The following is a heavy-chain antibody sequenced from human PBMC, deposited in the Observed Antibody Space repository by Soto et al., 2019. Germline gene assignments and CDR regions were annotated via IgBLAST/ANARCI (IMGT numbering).Heavy chain of an antibody. D-gene: IGHD1-20*01. Sequence: QVQLVESGGGVVQPGRSLRLSCAASGFTFSSYGMHWVRQAPGKGLEWVAVIWYDGSNKYYADSVKGRFTIYRDNSKNTLKLVMNSLRAEDTAVYYGARVGITATTVRSFVYWVQGTLVTVSS. J-gene: IGHJ4*02. CDR1: GFTFSSYG. V-gene: IGHV3-33*01. CDR2: IWYDGSNK. CDR3: ARVGITATTVRSFVY.